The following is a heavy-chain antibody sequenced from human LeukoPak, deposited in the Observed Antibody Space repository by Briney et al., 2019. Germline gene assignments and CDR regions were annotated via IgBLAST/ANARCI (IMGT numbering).Heavy chain of an antibody. V-gene: IGHV3-48*03. D-gene: IGHD1-26*01. Sequence: GGSLRLSCAASGFTFSSYEMNWIRQAPGKGLEWISYISNSGSTKHYADSVKGRFTVSRDNAKNSLYLQMNSLRAEDTAVYYCARRRYSGSSQHFDYWGQGTLVTVSS. CDR2: ISNSGSTK. J-gene: IGHJ4*02. CDR1: GFTFSSYE. CDR3: ARRRYSGSSQHFDY.